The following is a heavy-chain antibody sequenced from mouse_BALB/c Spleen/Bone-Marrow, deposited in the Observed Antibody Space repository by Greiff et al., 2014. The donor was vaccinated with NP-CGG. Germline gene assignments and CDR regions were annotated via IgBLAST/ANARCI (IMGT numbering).Heavy chain of an antibody. J-gene: IGHJ3*01. CDR1: GFTIKNTY. V-gene: IGHV14-3*02. CDR2: IDPANVTT. Sequence: VQLQQSGAELVKPGASVKLSCTASGFTIKNTYIHWVKQRPEQGLEWIGRIDPANVTTNYDPKFQGKATITANTSSNKAYLQLSSLTSEDTAVYYCATYYYGSSLFAYWGQGTLVTVSA. D-gene: IGHD1-1*01. CDR3: ATYYYGSSLFAY.